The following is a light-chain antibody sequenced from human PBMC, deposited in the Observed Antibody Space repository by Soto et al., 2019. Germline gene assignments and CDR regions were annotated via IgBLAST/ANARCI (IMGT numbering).Light chain of an antibody. Sequence: IQMTQSPSTLSASVGDRVTITCXASQSISPWLAWYQQKPGTAPKVLIYKTSSLESGVPSRFSGSGSGTEFTLTISSLQPDDFATYYCQQYNSFSPWTFGQGTKVDIK. CDR3: QQYNSFSPWT. CDR1: QSISPW. V-gene: IGKV1-5*03. J-gene: IGKJ1*01. CDR2: KTS.